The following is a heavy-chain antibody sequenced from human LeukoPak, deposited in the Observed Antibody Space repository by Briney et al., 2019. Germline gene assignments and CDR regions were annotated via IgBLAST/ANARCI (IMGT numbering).Heavy chain of an antibody. V-gene: IGHV3-30*04. CDR1: GFTFSSCA. D-gene: IGHD3-3*01. CDR3: ARTPSKIFGVVISFDY. Sequence: GGSLRLSCAASGFTFSSCAMHWVRQAPGKGLEWVAVVSYDGSNKYYADSVKGRFTISRDNSKNTLYLQMNSLRAEDTAVYYCARTPSKIFGVVISFDYWGQGTLVTVSS. CDR2: VSYDGSNK. J-gene: IGHJ4*02.